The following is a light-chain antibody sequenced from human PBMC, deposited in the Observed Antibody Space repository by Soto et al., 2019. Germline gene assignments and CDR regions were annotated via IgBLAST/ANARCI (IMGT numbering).Light chain of an antibody. Sequence: QSVLTQPPSVSAAPGQKVSISCSGSSSNIGNNYVSWYQQLPGTAPKLLIYDNNRRPSGIPDRFYGSKSGTSATLGITGLQTGDEAEYYCGTWDSRLSAVVFGGGTKLTVL. CDR2: DNN. J-gene: IGLJ2*01. CDR3: GTWDSRLSAVV. CDR1: SSNIGNNY. V-gene: IGLV1-51*01.